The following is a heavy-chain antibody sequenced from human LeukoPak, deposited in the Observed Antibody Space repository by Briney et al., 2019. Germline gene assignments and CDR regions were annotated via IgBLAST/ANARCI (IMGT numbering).Heavy chain of an antibody. CDR1: GFTFSSYG. CDR2: IWYDGSNK. V-gene: IGHV3-33*01. Sequence: SGGSLRLSCAASGFTFSSYGMHWVRQAPGKGLEWVAVIWYDGSNKYYADSVKGRFTISRDNSKNTLYLQMNSLRAEDTAVYYCARDYNYYDSSGYYYGDAFDIWGQGTMVTVSS. D-gene: IGHD3-22*01. J-gene: IGHJ3*02. CDR3: ARDYNYYDSSGYYYGDAFDI.